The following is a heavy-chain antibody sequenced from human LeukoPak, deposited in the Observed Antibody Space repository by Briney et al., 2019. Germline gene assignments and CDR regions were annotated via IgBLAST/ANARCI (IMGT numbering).Heavy chain of an antibody. J-gene: IGHJ3*02. D-gene: IGHD3-22*01. V-gene: IGHV3-23*01. CDR3: AKDGLAYYDSSGLDAFDI. Sequence: SWIRQPPGKGLEWVSAISGSGGSTYYADSVKGRFTISRDNSKNTLYLQMNSLRAEDTAVYYCAKDGLAYYDSSGLDAFDIWGQGTMVTVSS. CDR2: ISGSGGST.